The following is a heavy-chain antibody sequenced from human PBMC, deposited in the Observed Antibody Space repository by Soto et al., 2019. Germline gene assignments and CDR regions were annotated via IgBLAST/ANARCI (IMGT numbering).Heavy chain of an antibody. CDR3: ARYYDSSGYYTYSYGMDV. Sequence: QVQLQESGPGLVKPSETLSLTCTVSGGSISSYYWSWIRQPPGKGLEWIGYIYYSGSTNYNPSLKSRVTISVDTSKNQFSLKLSSVTAADTAVYYCARYYDSSGYYTYSYGMDVWGQGTTVTVSS. CDR1: GGSISSYY. V-gene: IGHV4-59*01. D-gene: IGHD3-22*01. J-gene: IGHJ6*02. CDR2: IYYSGST.